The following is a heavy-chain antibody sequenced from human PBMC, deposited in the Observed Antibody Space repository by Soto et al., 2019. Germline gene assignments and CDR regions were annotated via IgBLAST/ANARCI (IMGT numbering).Heavy chain of an antibody. V-gene: IGHV3-23*01. Sequence: EVQLLESGGGLVQPGGSLSLSCAASGFTFSSYAMRWVRQAPGQGLEWVSSISGSGGSTDYAVSVKGRFTISRDNSKNTLYLQMNSLRAEDTAVYYCAKDNYYATRGAFDIWGQGTMVTVSS. CDR3: AKDNYYATRGAFDI. CDR1: GFTFSSYA. CDR2: ISGSGGST. J-gene: IGHJ3*02. D-gene: IGHD3-10*01.